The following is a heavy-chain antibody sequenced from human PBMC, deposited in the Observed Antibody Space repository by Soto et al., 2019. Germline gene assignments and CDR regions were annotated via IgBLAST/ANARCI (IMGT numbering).Heavy chain of an antibody. CDR1: GFTFSSYG. CDR3: ARPTYNWNENDAFDI. J-gene: IGHJ3*02. CDR2: IWYDGSNK. D-gene: IGHD1-20*01. V-gene: IGHV3-33*01. Sequence: GGSLRLSCAASGFTFSSYGMHWVRQAPGKGLEWVAVIWYDGSNKYYADSVKGRFTISRDNSKNTLYLQMNSLRAEDTAVYYCARPTYNWNENDAFDIWGQGTMVTVSS.